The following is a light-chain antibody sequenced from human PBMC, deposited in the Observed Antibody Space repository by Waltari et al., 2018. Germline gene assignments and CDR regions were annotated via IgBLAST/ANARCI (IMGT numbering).Light chain of an antibody. CDR3: QVWDSGSRDRHVV. CDR1: NIGGRR. CDR2: DDS. J-gene: IGLJ2*01. V-gene: IGLV3-21*04. Sequence: SYVLTQTPSVSVAPGKTATITCGGNNIGGRRVHWYRQKPGQAPALVMYDDSDRPSGIPERFSGSNSGNTATLTISRVEAGDEADYYCQVWDSGSRDRHVVFGGGTKLTVL.